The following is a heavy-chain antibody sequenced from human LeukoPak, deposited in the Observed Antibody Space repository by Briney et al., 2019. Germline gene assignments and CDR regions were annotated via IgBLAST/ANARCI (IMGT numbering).Heavy chain of an antibody. Sequence: GESLKISCKGSGYIFTNYWIAWVRQMPGKGLEWMGIIYCGDSDTRYSPSFQGQVTISADKSINTAYLQWSSLKASDTAMYYCAKGGQQTNVFDIWGKGTRVTVFS. D-gene: IGHD6-13*01. CDR3: AKGGQQTNVFDI. CDR2: IYCGDSDT. J-gene: IGHJ3*02. V-gene: IGHV5-51*01. CDR1: GYIFTNYW.